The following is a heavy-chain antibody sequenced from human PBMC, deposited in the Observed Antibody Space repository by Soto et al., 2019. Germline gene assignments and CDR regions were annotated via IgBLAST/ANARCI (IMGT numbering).Heavy chain of an antibody. CDR1: GASLREFGHF. Sequence: SLSLACPVYGASLREFGHFWTWIRERPGRGLEWIGYSTYTGVTYYSPSLQSRISISVDTSKNQFSLTLNSVTAADTAVYYSATDSGGPPLNRFDSWGHGTLVTVSS. D-gene: IGHD3-16*01. J-gene: IGHJ5*01. V-gene: IGHV4-31*03. CDR2: STYTGVT. CDR3: ATDSGGPPLNRFDS.